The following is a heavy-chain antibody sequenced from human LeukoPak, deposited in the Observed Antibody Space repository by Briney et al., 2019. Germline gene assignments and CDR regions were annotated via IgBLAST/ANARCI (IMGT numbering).Heavy chain of an antibody. J-gene: IGHJ5*02. V-gene: IGHV1-69*13. D-gene: IGHD2-2*01. CDR3: ARDLGYCSSTSCQGWFDP. CDR2: IIPIFGTA. CDR1: GGTFSSYA. Sequence: SVKVSCKASGGTFSSYAISWVRQAPGQGLEWMGGIIPIFGTANYAQKFQGRVTITADESTSTAYMERSSLRSEDTAVYYCARDLGYCSSTSCQGWFDPWGQGTLVTVSS.